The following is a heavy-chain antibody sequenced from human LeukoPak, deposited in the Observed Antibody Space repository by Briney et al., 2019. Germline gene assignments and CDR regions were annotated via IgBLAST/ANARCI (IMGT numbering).Heavy chain of an antibody. CDR2: IYYSGST. CDR3: ARRVPYYYGSGSYDY. Sequence: SETLSLTCTVSGGSISSYYWSWIRQPPGKGLEWIGYIYYSGSTNYNPSLKSRVTISVDTSKNQFSLKLSSVTAADTAVYYCARRVPYYYGSGSYDYWGQGTLVTVSS. J-gene: IGHJ4*02. V-gene: IGHV4-59*08. D-gene: IGHD3-10*01. CDR1: GGSISSYY.